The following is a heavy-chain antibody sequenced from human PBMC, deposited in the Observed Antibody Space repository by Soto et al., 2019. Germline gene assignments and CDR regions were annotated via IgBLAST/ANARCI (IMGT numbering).Heavy chain of an antibody. Sequence: GGSLNLSCSASGFTFSSYGMHWVRQAPGKGLEWVAVISYDGSNKYYADSVKGRFTISRDNSKNTLYLQMNSLRAEDTAVYYCAKEAHTYYYDSSADYWGQGTLVTVSS. J-gene: IGHJ4*02. CDR2: ISYDGSNK. D-gene: IGHD3-22*01. CDR1: GFTFSSYG. V-gene: IGHV3-30*18. CDR3: AKEAHTYYYDSSADY.